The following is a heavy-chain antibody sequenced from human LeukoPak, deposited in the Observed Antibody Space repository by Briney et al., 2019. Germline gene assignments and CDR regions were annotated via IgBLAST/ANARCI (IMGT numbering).Heavy chain of an antibody. J-gene: IGHJ1*01. Sequence: PGGSLRLSCAASGFTFSSYAMHWVRQAPGKGLEWVAFIRYDGSNKYYADSVKGRFTISRDNSKNTLYLQMNSLRAEDTAVYYCAKDRYCSSTSCHPEYFQHWGQGTLVTVSS. CDR2: IRYDGSNK. CDR1: GFTFSSYA. D-gene: IGHD2-2*01. CDR3: AKDRYCSSTSCHPEYFQH. V-gene: IGHV3-30*02.